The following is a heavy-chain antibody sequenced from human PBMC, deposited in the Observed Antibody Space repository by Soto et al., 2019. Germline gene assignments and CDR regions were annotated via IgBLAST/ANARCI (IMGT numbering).Heavy chain of an antibody. Sequence: GASVKVSCKASGYTFTSYYMHWVRQAPGQGLEWMGIINPSGGSTTYVQKFQGGVTMTRDTSTSTVYMDLSSLRSEDTAVYYCARGSSLAFDYWGQGTLVTVSS. CDR1: GYTFTSYY. CDR3: ARGSSLAFDY. V-gene: IGHV1-46*01. J-gene: IGHJ4*02. CDR2: INPSGGST.